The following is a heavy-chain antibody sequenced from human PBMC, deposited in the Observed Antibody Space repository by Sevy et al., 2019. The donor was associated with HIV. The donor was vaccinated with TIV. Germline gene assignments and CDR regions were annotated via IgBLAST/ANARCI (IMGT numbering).Heavy chain of an antibody. CDR2: ISGSGGST. J-gene: IGHJ4*02. D-gene: IGHD3-10*01. V-gene: IGHV3-23*01. CDR1: GFTFSSYA. CDR3: AKALGFGELLPYYFDY. Sequence: GGSLRLSCAASGFTFSSYAMSWVRQAPGKGLEWVSAISGSGGSTYYADSVKGRLTISRDNSKNTLYLQMNSLRAEDTAVYYCAKALGFGELLPYYFDYWGQGTLVTVSS.